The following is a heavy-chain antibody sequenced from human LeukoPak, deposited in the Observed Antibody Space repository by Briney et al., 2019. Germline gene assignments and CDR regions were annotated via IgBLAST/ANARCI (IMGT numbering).Heavy chain of an antibody. CDR1: GFTISSYA. D-gene: IGHD4-17*01. CDR3: AKAGNYGDYYFDY. Sequence: GGSLRLSCAASGFTISSYAKSWVRQAPGKGLEWVSAITGSGGSTYYADSVKGRFTISRDNSKNTLYLQMNSLRAEDTAVYYCAKAGNYGDYYFDYWGQGTLVTVSS. J-gene: IGHJ4*02. CDR2: ITGSGGST. V-gene: IGHV3-23*01.